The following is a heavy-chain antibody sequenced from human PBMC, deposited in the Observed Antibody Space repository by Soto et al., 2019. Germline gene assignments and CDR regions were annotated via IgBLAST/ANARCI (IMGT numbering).Heavy chain of an antibody. Sequence: GGSLRLSCAASGFTFSSYSMNWVRQAPGKGLEWVSCINSNSSSTSYADSVKGRFTISRDNAKNTLYLQMNSLRAEDTAVYYCARVQTTIYGDPASVDYWGQGTLVTVSS. D-gene: IGHD4-17*01. CDR3: ARVQTTIYGDPASVDY. V-gene: IGHV3-74*01. J-gene: IGHJ4*02. CDR1: GFTFSSYS. CDR2: INSNSSST.